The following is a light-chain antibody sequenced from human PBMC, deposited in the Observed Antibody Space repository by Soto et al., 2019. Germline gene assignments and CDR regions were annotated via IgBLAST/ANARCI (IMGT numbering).Light chain of an antibody. CDR1: QGISNY. J-gene: IGKJ1*01. Sequence: DIKVTHPPPTLSASVGDGVTFTCRASQGISNYLAWYQQKPGKVPRLLIYAASSLQSGVPSRFSGSGSGTDFTLTISSLQPEDVATYYCQQLNSYPRTLGQGTKVDIK. V-gene: IGKV1-27*01. CDR3: QQLNSYPRT. CDR2: AAS.